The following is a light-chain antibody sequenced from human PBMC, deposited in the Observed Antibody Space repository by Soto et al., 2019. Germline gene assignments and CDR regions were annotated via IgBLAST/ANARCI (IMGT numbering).Light chain of an antibody. J-gene: IGKJ5*01. CDR3: QQSHSSPYT. Sequence: DIQMTQSPSSLSASVGDRVTITCRASRSINIYLNWYQQKPGKAPKLLIYAASNLQSGVPSRFSGDGVGTHFTLTISSLQPEDFATYHCQQSHSSPYTFGQGTRQEIK. CDR2: AAS. V-gene: IGKV1-39*01. CDR1: RSINIY.